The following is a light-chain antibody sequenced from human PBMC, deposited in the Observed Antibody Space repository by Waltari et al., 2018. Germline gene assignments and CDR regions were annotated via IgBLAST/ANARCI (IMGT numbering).Light chain of an antibody. J-gene: IGKJ2*01. Sequence: DLQMTQSPSSLSASVGDRVTITCRASQTVSDYLNWYQKQPGKAPKLLIYAASRLQRGVPSRFSGSGSGTDFTLSISSLQPEDFATYYCQQSYTMGYTFGQGTKLEIK. CDR2: AAS. V-gene: IGKV1-39*01. CDR1: QTVSDY. CDR3: QQSYTMGYT.